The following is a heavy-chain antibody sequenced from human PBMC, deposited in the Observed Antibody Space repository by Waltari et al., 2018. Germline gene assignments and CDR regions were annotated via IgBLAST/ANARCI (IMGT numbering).Heavy chain of an antibody. Sequence: EVQLVESGGGLVQPGGSLRLSCAASGFTFSSYWMSWVRQAPGKGVEWVANIKQDGSEKYYVDSVKGRFTISRDNAKNSLYLQMNSLRAEDTAVYYCARDLTVYYYGMDVWGQGTTVTVSS. J-gene: IGHJ6*02. D-gene: IGHD3-9*01. V-gene: IGHV3-7*01. CDR1: GFTFSSYW. CDR3: ARDLTVYYYGMDV. CDR2: IKQDGSEK.